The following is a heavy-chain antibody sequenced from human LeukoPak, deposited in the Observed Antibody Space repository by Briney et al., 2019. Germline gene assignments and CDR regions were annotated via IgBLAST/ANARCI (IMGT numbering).Heavy chain of an antibody. Sequence: SQTLSLTCDISGDSVSSNSAAWNWIRQSPLRGLEWLGRTYYRSKWYNDYAVSVKSRITINPDTSKNQFSLQLNSVTPEDTAVYYCASDFWSGYYTPMGVNYWGQGTLVTVSS. D-gene: IGHD3-3*01. V-gene: IGHV6-1*01. CDR1: GDSVSSNSAA. CDR3: ASDFWSGYYTPMGVNY. CDR2: TYYRSKWYN. J-gene: IGHJ4*02.